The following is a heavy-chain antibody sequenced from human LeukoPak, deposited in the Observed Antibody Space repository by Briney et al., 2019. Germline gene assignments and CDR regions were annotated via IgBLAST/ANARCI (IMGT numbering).Heavy chain of an antibody. Sequence: GGSLGLSCAASGFTFSSYWMSWVRQAPGKGLEWVGRIKSKTDGGTTDYAAPVKGRFTISRDDSKNTLYLQMNSLKTEDTAVYHCTFAKTIAVADYGFDIWGQGTMVTVSS. J-gene: IGHJ3*02. CDR2: IKSKTDGGTT. D-gene: IGHD6-19*01. V-gene: IGHV3-15*01. CDR1: GFTFSSYW. CDR3: TFAKTIAVADYGFDI.